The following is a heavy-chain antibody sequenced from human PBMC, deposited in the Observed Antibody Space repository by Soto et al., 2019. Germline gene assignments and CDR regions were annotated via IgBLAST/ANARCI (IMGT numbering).Heavy chain of an antibody. J-gene: IGHJ6*02. Sequence: QVQLVESGGGVVQPGGSLRLSCAVSGFTFRDYGMHWVRQAPGKGLEWVAVSSYDGRSEYYVESVKGRFTISRDSSENTLYLQMHCLGTDDTAVYYCAKALGIDFLESRPYYDNYYVLDVWGQGTTVTVSS. CDR1: GFTFRDYG. CDR3: AKALGIDFLESRPYYDNYYVLDV. CDR2: SSYDGRSE. D-gene: IGHD3-3*01. V-gene: IGHV3-30*18.